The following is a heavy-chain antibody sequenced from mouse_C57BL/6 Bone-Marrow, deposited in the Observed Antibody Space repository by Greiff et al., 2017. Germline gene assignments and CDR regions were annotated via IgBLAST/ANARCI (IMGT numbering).Heavy chain of an antibody. CDR2: INPNNGGT. Sequence: EVQLQQSGPELVKPGASVKISCKASGYTFTDYNMDWVKQSHGKSLEWIGDINPNNGGTIYNQKFKGKATLAVDKSSSTAYMELRSLTSEDTAVYYCARPSSRGPYWYFDVWGTGTTVTVSS. J-gene: IGHJ1*03. CDR1: GYTFTDYN. D-gene: IGHD1-1*01. CDR3: ARPSSRGPYWYFDV. V-gene: IGHV1-18*01.